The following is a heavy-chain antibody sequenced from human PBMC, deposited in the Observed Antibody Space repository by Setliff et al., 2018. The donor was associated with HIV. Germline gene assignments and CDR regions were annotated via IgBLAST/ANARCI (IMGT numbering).Heavy chain of an antibody. Sequence: PGGSLRLSCAASGFTFSSYAMSWVRQAPGKGLEWVANIKQDGSEKYYADSVKGRLTISRDNSNNTLYLQMNSLRVEDTAVYYCARVGAAAGRYYYYHYMDVWGKGTTVTVSS. CDR1: GFTFSSYA. CDR3: ARVGAAAGRYYYYHYMDV. V-gene: IGHV3-7*01. CDR2: IKQDGSEK. D-gene: IGHD6-13*01. J-gene: IGHJ6*03.